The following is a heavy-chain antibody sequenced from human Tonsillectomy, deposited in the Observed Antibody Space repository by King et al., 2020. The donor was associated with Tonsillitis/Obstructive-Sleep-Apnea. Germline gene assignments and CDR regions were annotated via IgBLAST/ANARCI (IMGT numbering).Heavy chain of an antibody. D-gene: IGHD3-10*02. Sequence: VQLVESGGGLVQPGGSLRLSCAASGFTFSSYEMNWVRQAPGKGLEWVSYISSSGSTIYYADSVKGRFTISRDNAKNSLYLQMNSLRAEDTAVYYCARDFMSGSYYYYYMDVWGKGTTVTVSS. CDR1: GFTFSSYE. J-gene: IGHJ6*03. V-gene: IGHV3-48*03. CDR3: ARDFMSGSYYYYYMDV. CDR2: ISSSGSTI.